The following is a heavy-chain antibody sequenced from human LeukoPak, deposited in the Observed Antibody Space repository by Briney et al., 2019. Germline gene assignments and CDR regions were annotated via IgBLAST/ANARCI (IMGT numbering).Heavy chain of an antibody. J-gene: IGHJ4*02. CDR3: XXXXXXXXSGPPHPIFDY. CDR1: GGSISSYY. D-gene: IGHD3-10*01. CDR2: IYYSGST. V-gene: IGHV4-59*08. Sequence: SETLSLTCTVSGGSISSYYWSWIRQPPGKGLEWIGYIYYSGSTNYNPSLKSRVTISVDTSKNQFSLKLSSVTAADTAVYYCXXXXXXXXSGPPHPIFDYWGQGTLVTVSS.